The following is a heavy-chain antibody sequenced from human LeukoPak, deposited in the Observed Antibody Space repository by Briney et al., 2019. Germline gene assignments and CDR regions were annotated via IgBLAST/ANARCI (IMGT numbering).Heavy chain of an antibody. D-gene: IGHD2-2*02. CDR1: GGSISSGGYY. J-gene: IGHJ4*02. Sequence: SETLSLTCTVSGGSISSGGYYWSWIRQHPGKGLEWIGYIYYSGSTYYNPSLKSRVTISVDTSKNQFSLRLSSVTAADTAVYYCARAVVVPAAILGYFDYWGQGTLVTVSS. CDR2: IYYSGST. CDR3: ARAVVVPAAILGYFDY. V-gene: IGHV4-31*03.